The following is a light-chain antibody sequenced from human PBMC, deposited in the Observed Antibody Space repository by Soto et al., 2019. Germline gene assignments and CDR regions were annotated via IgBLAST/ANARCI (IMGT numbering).Light chain of an antibody. V-gene: IGKV3D-15*01. CDR3: QQYNNWPPQIT. J-gene: IGKJ5*01. Sequence: TQSPGTLSLSPRERATLSCRASQSVGSYLAWYQQKPGQAPRLLIYDAFNRASGVPARFRGSGSGTDFTLTISSLQSEDFAVYYRQQYNNWPPQITFGQGTRLEIK. CDR2: DAF. CDR1: QSVGSY.